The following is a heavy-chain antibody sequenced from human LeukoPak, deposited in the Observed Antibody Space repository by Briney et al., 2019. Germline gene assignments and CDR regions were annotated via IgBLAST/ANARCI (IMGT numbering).Heavy chain of an antibody. CDR3: AESLYTGIDY. J-gene: IGHJ4*02. V-gene: IGHV1-2*06. Sequence: GASVKVSCKASGYTFTSYYMHWVRQAPAQGLEWMGRIKPNRGGTNYAQKFQGRVTMTRDTSISTAYMELSRLRSDDTAVYYCAESLYTGIDYWGQGTLVTVSS. CDR2: IKPNRGGT. CDR1: GYTFTSYY. D-gene: IGHD3-16*01.